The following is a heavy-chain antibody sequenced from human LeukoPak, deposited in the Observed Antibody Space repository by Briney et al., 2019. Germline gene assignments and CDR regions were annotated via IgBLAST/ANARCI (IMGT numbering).Heavy chain of an antibody. D-gene: IGHD6-6*01. J-gene: IGHJ4*02. V-gene: IGHV3-21*01. CDR1: GFTFSSYS. Sequence: PGGSLRLSCAASGFTFSSYSMNWVRQAPGKGLEWVSSISSSSSYIYYADSVKGRFTISRDNAKNSLYLQMNSLRAEDTAVYYCARGQLLYSSSSPLLGYWGQGTLVTVSS. CDR3: ARGQLLYSSSSPLLGY. CDR2: ISSSSSYI.